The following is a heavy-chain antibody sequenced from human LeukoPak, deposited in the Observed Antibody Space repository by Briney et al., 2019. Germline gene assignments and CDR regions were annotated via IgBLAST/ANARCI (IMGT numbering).Heavy chain of an antibody. Sequence: PSGTLSLTCTVSGGSISSYYWSWIRQPPGKGLEWIGYIYYSGSTNYNPSLKSRVTISVDTSKNQFSLKLSSVTAADTAVYYCARLYYYDSSGYSGGDAFDIWGQGTMVTVSS. CDR2: IYYSGST. CDR3: ARLYYYDSSGYSGGDAFDI. CDR1: GGSISSYY. V-gene: IGHV4-59*08. D-gene: IGHD3-22*01. J-gene: IGHJ3*02.